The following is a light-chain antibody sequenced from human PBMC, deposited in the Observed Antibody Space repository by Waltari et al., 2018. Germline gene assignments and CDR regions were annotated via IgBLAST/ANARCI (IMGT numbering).Light chain of an antibody. CDR2: RVS. Sequence: DIQMTQSPSSLSASVGDRVTITCRASQTISRHFNWYQQKVGEAPHLLIYRVSTLQSGVPSRFSGSGSGTEFTLTISSLQPEDFATYFCQQSDSLPWTFGQGTKVDI. CDR3: QQSDSLPWT. V-gene: IGKV1-39*01. J-gene: IGKJ1*01. CDR1: QTISRH.